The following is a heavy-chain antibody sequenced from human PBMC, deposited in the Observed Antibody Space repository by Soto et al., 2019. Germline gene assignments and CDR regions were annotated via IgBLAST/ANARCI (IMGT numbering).Heavy chain of an antibody. J-gene: IGHJ6*02. D-gene: IGHD3-3*01. CDR3: AGYGFWSGSPQGYYYGMDV. V-gene: IGHV4-39*01. CDR1: GGSISSSSYY. Sequence: PSETLSLTCTVSGGSISSSSYYWGWIRQPPGKGLEWIGSIYYSGSTYYNPSLKSRVTISVDTSKNQFSLKLSSVTAADTAVYYCAGYGFWSGSPQGYYYGMDVWGQGTTVTVSS. CDR2: IYYSGST.